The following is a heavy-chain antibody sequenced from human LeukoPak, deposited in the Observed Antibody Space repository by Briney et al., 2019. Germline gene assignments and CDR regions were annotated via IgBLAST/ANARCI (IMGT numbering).Heavy chain of an antibody. V-gene: IGHV4-30-2*01. D-gene: IGHD2-2*01. CDR1: GGSISSGLYS. Sequence: SETLSLTCDVSGGSISSGLYSWSWIRQPLGKGLEWIGYIYHTGSTYYNPSLKSRVTISVDTSKNQFSLRLSSATAADTAVYYCARLQYCSGTSCYWFDPWGQGTLVTVSS. J-gene: IGHJ5*02. CDR2: IYHTGST. CDR3: ARLQYCSGTSCYWFDP.